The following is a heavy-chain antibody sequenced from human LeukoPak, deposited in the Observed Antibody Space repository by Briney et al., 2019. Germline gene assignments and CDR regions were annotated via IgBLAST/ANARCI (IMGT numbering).Heavy chain of an antibody. J-gene: IGHJ3*02. CDR3: ARDAGRDAFDI. V-gene: IGHV4-59*11. CDR1: GGSMRNRY. Sequence: PSETLSLTCTVSGGSMRNRYWNWIRQSPGKGLEWIGYVSYTGNTNYNPSLKSRVTMSIGTSNNQFSLRLSSVAAADTAVYFCARDAGRDAFDIWGQGTLVIVSS. CDR2: VSYTGNT. D-gene: IGHD6-13*01.